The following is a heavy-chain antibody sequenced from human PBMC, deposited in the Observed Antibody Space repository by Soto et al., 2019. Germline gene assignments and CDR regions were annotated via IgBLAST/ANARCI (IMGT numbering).Heavy chain of an antibody. CDR1: GYSFSSHW. D-gene: IGHD3-10*01. CDR2: IYPGDSDT. CDR3: ARLEATRPTRFAGPDNWLDP. J-gene: IGHJ5*02. Sequence: GETLKISCKGSGYSFSSHWIGWVRQMPGKGLEWMGIIYPGDSDTRYSPSFQGQVTISADKSSSTAYLHWSSLKASDTAMYYCARLEATRPTRFAGPDNWLDPGGEGTLVTVS. V-gene: IGHV5-51*01.